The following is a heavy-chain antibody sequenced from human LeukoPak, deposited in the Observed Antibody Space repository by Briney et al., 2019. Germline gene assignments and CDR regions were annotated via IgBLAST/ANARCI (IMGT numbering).Heavy chain of an antibody. CDR2: IYPGGSDT. CDR1: GYSFTTYW. CDR3: ARRVAEYDSSGGNAFDI. J-gene: IGHJ3*02. D-gene: IGHD3-22*01. Sequence: PGESLKISCKGSGYSFTTYWIGWVRQMPGKGLELLGVIYPGGSDTRYSPSFLGQVTISADKSISTAYLQWSSLKASDTAMYYCARRVAEYDSSGGNAFDIWGQGTMVTVSS. V-gene: IGHV5-51*01.